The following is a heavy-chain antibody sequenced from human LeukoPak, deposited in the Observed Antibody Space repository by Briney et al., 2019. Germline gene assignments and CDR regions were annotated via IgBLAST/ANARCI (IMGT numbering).Heavy chain of an antibody. J-gene: IGHJ3*02. CDR2: IYTSGST. V-gene: IGHV4-4*07. Sequence: SETLSLTCTVSGGSISSYYWSWIRQPAGKGLEWIGRIYTSGSTNYNPSLKSRVTMSVDTPKNQFSLKLSSVTAADTAVYYCARDFVAGRLNAFDIWGQGTMVTVSS. CDR1: GGSISSYY. D-gene: IGHD6-19*01. CDR3: ARDFVAGRLNAFDI.